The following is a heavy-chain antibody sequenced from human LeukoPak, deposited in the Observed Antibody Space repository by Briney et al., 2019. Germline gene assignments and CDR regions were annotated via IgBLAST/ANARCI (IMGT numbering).Heavy chain of an antibody. CDR3: AKDSIPLVGYGPRGPEGAFDI. CDR1: GFTFSSYG. V-gene: IGHV3-30*02. D-gene: IGHD5-18*01. Sequence: SGGSLRLSCAASGFTFSSYGMHWVRQAPGKGLEWVAFIRYDGSNKYYADSVKGRFTISRDNSKNTLYLQMNSLRAEDTAVYYCAKDSIPLVGYGPRGPEGAFDIWGQGAMVTVSS. CDR2: IRYDGSNK. J-gene: IGHJ3*02.